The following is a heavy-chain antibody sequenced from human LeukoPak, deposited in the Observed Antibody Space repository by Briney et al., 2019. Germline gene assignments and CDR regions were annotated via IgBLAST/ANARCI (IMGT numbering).Heavy chain of an antibody. Sequence: GRSLRLSCAASGFTFSSYGMHWVRQAPGKGLEWVAVISYDGSNKYYADSVKGRFTISRDNSKNTLYLQMNSLRAEDTAVYYCAKDSWRSTTVTTRGIYYYYGMDVWGQGTTVTVPS. CDR3: AKDSWRSTTVTTRGIYYYYGMDV. CDR2: ISYDGSNK. V-gene: IGHV3-30*18. D-gene: IGHD4-17*01. J-gene: IGHJ6*02. CDR1: GFTFSSYG.